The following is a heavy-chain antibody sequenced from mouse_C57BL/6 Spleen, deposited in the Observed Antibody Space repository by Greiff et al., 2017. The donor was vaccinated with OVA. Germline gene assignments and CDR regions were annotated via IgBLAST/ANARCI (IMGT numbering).Heavy chain of an antibody. J-gene: IGHJ3*01. CDR1: GYTFTSYW. V-gene: IGHV1-64*01. CDR3: ARWGDGGFAY. D-gene: IGHD3-3*01. Sequence: VQLQQPGAELVKPGASVKLSCKASGYTFTSYWMHWVKQRPGQGLEWIGMIHPNSGSTNYNEKFKSKATLTVDKSSITAYMQLSSLTSEDSAVYYGARWGDGGFAYWGQGTLVTVSA. CDR2: IHPNSGST.